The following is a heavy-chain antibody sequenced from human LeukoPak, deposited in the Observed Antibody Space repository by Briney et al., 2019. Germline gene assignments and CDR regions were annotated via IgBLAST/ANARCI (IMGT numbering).Heavy chain of an antibody. J-gene: IGHJ4*02. CDR2: IYTSGST. V-gene: IGHV4-4*07. CDR3: ARGQVYFDY. CDR1: GSSISSYY. Sequence: TSETRSLTCTVSGSSISSYYWSWIRQPAGKGLEWIGRIYTSGSTNYNPSLKSRVAMSLDTSKNQFSLRLSSVTAADTAVYYCARGQVYFDYWGQGTLVTVSS.